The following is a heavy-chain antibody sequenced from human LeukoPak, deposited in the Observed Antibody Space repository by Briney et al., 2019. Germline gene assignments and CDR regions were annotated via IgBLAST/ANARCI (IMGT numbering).Heavy chain of an antibody. D-gene: IGHD1-7*01. V-gene: IGHV1-2*02. J-gene: IGHJ4*02. CDR1: GYTFTDYW. CDR2: MNAKSAET. Sequence: ASVKVSCKASGYTFTDYWIHWVRQAPGQGLEWMGCMNAKSAETNYIENFQGRVTMTRDTSISTAYMELGGLRFDDTAVYYCAAERRGNYRLDYWGQGALVTVSS. CDR3: AAERRGNYRLDY.